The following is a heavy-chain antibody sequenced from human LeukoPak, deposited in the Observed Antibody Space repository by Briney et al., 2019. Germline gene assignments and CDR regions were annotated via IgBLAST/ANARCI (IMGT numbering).Heavy chain of an antibody. CDR3: ARGPDCSSTSCYGDY. V-gene: IGHV3-53*01. J-gene: IGHJ4*02. CDR2: IYSGGST. Sequence: GGSLRLSCAASGFTFDSYGMNWVRQAPGKGLEWVSVIYSGGSTYYADSVKGRFTISRDNSKNTLYLQMNSLRAEDTAVYYCARGPDCSSTSCYGDYWGQGTLVTVSS. CDR1: GFTFDSYG. D-gene: IGHD2-2*01.